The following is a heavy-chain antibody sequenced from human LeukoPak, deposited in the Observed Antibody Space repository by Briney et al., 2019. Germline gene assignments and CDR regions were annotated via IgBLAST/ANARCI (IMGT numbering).Heavy chain of an antibody. CDR1: GGTFSSYA. CDR2: IIPIFGTA. D-gene: IGHD1-7*01. Sequence: GASAKVSCKASGGTFSSYAISWVRQAPGQGLEWMGGIIPIFGTANYAQKFQGRVTITTDESTSTAYMEVSSLRSEDTAVYYCARGPQLELRPYYYYYMDVWGKGTTVTVSS. V-gene: IGHV1-69*05. CDR3: ARGPQLELRPYYYYYMDV. J-gene: IGHJ6*03.